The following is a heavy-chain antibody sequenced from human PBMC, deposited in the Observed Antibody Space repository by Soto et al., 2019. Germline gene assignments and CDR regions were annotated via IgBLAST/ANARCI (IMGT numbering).Heavy chain of an antibody. D-gene: IGHD1-26*01. J-gene: IGHJ4*02. Sequence: ASVKVSCKASGYTFSNFGINWVRQAPGQGLERMGWITPYNGNANYAQKHQDRLTITTDTSTNTAYLELRSLRSDDTAVYFCARARMYSGAYHDYWGQGTLVTVSS. V-gene: IGHV1-18*04. CDR3: ARARMYSGAYHDY. CDR1: GYTFSNFG. CDR2: ITPYNGNA.